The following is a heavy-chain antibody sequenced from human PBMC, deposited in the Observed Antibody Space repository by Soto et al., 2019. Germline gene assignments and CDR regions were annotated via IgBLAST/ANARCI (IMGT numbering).Heavy chain of an antibody. CDR3: ARDHPQQLVLVSGDWFDP. CDR1: GSTFTSLG. J-gene: IGHJ5*02. Sequence: ASVKVSSNASGSTFTSLGLTGLRQAAGQGLEGWGWISAYNGNTNSAQTLQGRVTMTTDTSTSTAYMELRSLRSDDTAVYYCARDHPQQLVLVSGDWFDPWGQGTLVTVSS. D-gene: IGHD6-13*01. CDR2: ISAYNGNT. V-gene: IGHV1-18*01.